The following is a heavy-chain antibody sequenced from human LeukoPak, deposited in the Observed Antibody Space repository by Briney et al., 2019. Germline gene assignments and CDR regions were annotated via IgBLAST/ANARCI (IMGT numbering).Heavy chain of an antibody. V-gene: IGHV4-61*09. CDR1: GGSISSGSYY. D-gene: IGHD6-13*01. Sequence: SQTLSLTCTVSGGSISSGSYYWSWIRQPAGTGLEWIGHIYTSGSTNYNPSLKSRVTMSVDTSKNQFSLKLSSVTAADTAVYYCAREKFSSWARDLIWFDPWGQGTLVTVSS. CDR2: IYTSGST. CDR3: AREKFSSWARDLIWFDP. J-gene: IGHJ5*02.